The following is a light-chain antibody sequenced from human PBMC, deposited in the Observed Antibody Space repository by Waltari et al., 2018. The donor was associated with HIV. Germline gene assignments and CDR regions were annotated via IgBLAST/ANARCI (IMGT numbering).Light chain of an antibody. V-gene: IGKV4-1*01. CDR3: QQYFSSPLT. Sequence: DIVMTQSPASLTLSQGASATLNCKSSRSILYSSNNKNYLAWYKQKPGQPPKLLCYWASTLESRVPDRFSGSVSGTNFTLTISGLQTEDLAVYYCQQYFSSPLTFGGGTRVEIK. CDR1: RSILYSSNNKNY. J-gene: IGKJ4*01. CDR2: WAS.